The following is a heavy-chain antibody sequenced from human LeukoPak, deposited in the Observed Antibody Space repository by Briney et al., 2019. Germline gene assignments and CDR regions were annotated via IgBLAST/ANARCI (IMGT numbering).Heavy chain of an antibody. CDR3: ARIPIVVITSGGY. CDR2: IRYDGSNK. D-gene: IGHD3-22*01. J-gene: IGHJ4*02. V-gene: IGHV3-30*02. CDR1: GFTFSSYG. Sequence: GGPLRLSCAASGFTFSSYGMHWVRQAPGKGLEWVAFIRYDGSNKYYADSVKGRFTISRDNSKNTLYLQMNSLRAEDTAVYYCARIPIVVITSGGYWGQGTLVTVSS.